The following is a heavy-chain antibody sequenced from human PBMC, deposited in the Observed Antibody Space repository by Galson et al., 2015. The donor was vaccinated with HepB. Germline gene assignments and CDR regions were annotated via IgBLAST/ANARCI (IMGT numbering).Heavy chain of an antibody. Sequence: QSGAEVKKPGESLKISCKGSGYSFTSYWIGWVRQMPGKGLEWMGIIYPGDSDTRYSPSFQGQVTISADKSISTAYLQWSSLKASDTAMYYCARGWGDIVATITGTYYYYGMDVWGQGTTVTVSS. D-gene: IGHD5-12*01. J-gene: IGHJ6*02. CDR3: ARGWGDIVATITGTYYYYGMDV. CDR2: IYPGDSDT. V-gene: IGHV5-51*01. CDR1: GYSFTSYW.